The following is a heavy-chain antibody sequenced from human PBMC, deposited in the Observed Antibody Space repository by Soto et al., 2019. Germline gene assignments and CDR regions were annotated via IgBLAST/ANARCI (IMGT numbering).Heavy chain of an antibody. V-gene: IGHV1-69*06. CDR2: IIPIFGTA. CDR3: ARRYFDWLQFPLYYYYGMDV. J-gene: IGHJ6*02. D-gene: IGHD3-9*01. Sequence: QVQLVQSGAEVKKPGSSVKVSCKASGGTFSSYAISWVRQAPGQGLEWMGGIIPIFGTANYAQKFQGRVTITANKSTSTAYMELSSLRSEDTAVYYCARRYFDWLQFPLYYYYGMDVWGQGTTVTVSS. CDR1: GGTFSSYA.